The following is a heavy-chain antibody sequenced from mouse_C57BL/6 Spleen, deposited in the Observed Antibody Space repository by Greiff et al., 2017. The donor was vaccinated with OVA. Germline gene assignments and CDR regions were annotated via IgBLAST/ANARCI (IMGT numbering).Heavy chain of an antibody. Sequence: QVQLQQPGAELVKPGASVKLSCKASGYTFPSYWITWVQQRPGQGLEWIGALYPGSGRTTYNEKFTSKATLTVDTSSSTAYMQLSSLTSEDSAVEDCARGDDSNAYVDYWGQGTTLTVSS. V-gene: IGHV1-55*01. CDR3: ARGDDSNAYVDY. D-gene: IGHD2-5*01. J-gene: IGHJ2*01. CDR1: GYTFPSYW. CDR2: LYPGSGRT.